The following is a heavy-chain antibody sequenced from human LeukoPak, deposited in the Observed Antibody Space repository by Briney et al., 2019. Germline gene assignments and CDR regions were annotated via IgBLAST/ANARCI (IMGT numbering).Heavy chain of an antibody. CDR1: GGSISSYY. J-gene: IGHJ4*02. D-gene: IGHD3-22*01. Sequence: SETLSLTCTVSGGSISSYYWSWIRQPPGNVLEWIGYIYYSGSTNYNPSLKSRVTISVDTSKNQFSLKLSSVTAADTAVYYCARVSPLDSSGYPGIFDYWGQGTLVTVSS. CDR2: IYYSGST. V-gene: IGHV4-59*01. CDR3: ARVSPLDSSGYPGIFDY.